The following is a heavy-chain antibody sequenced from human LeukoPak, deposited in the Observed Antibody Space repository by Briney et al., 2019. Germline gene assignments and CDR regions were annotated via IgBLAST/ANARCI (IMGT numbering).Heavy chain of an antibody. D-gene: IGHD6-19*01. CDR1: GFTFSNYA. V-gene: IGHV3-30-3*01. CDR2: ISYDGSNE. Sequence: GGSLRLSCTASGFTFSNYAMHWVRQAPGKGLEWVAVISYDGSNEYYADSVKGRFTISRDNSKNTLYLQMNSLRAEDTAVYYCARGGNRYCSGGYGDYWGQGTLVTVSS. CDR3: ARGGNRYCSGGYGDY. J-gene: IGHJ4*02.